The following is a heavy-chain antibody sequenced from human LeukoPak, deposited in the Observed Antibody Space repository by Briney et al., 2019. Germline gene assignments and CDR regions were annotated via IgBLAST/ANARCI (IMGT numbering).Heavy chain of an antibody. CDR1: GFTFSSYS. CDR3: ARWDIVGAFDI. V-gene: IGHV3-21*01. D-gene: IGHD5-12*01. Sequence: GGSLRLSCAASGFTFSSYSMNWVRQAPGKGLEWVSSISSSSSYIYYADSVKGRFTISRDNAKNSLYLQMNSLRAEDTAVYYCARWDIVGAFDIWGQGTMVTVSS. CDR2: ISSSSSYI. J-gene: IGHJ3*02.